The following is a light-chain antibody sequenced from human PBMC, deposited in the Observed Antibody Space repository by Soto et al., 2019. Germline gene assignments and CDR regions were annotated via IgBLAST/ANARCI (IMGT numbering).Light chain of an antibody. Sequence: QSVLTQPPSASGTPGQRVTISCSGSSSNIGSNTVNWYQQLPGTAPKRLIYSNDQRPSGVPDRFSASKSGTSASLAISGLLSEDEGDYYCAAWDDSLNGFQVFGTGTKLTVL. CDR3: AAWDDSLNGFQV. V-gene: IGLV1-44*01. CDR1: SSNIGSNT. J-gene: IGLJ1*01. CDR2: SND.